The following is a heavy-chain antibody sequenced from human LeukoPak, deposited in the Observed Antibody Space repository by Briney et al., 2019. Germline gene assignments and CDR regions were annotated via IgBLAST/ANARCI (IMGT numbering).Heavy chain of an antibody. D-gene: IGHD2-15*01. V-gene: IGHV1-69*04. CDR2: IIPMLGIA. Sequence: SVKVSCKASGSSFSYYSINWVRQAPGQGLEWVGRIIPMLGIANYAQNLQGRVSITADKSTSTAYMELSSLRSDDTAVYYCARDCSGVSCGGYWGQGTLVTVSS. J-gene: IGHJ1*01. CDR1: GSSFSYYS. CDR3: ARDCSGVSCGGY.